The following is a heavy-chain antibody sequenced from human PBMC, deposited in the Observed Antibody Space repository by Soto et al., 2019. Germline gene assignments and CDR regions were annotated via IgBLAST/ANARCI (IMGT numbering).Heavy chain of an antibody. Sequence: GGSLRLSCAASGFTFSSYSMNWVRQAPGKGLEWVSSISSSSSYIYYADSVKGRFTISRDNAKNSLYLQMNSLRAEDTAVYYCARDSELAVTTGNYYYGMDAWGQGTTVTVSS. CDR1: GFTFSSYS. J-gene: IGHJ6*02. CDR3: ARDSELAVTTGNYYYGMDA. CDR2: ISSSSSYI. V-gene: IGHV3-21*01. D-gene: IGHD4-4*01.